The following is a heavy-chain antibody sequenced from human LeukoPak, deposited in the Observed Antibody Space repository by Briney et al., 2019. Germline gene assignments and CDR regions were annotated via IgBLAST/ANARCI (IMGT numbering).Heavy chain of an antibody. CDR3: ARDWVVLGRYYFDY. CDR2: ISSSSSSYI. V-gene: IGHV3-21*01. CDR1: GFTFSSYS. J-gene: IGHJ4*02. Sequence: GGSLRLSCAASGFTFSSYSMNWVRQAPGKGLEWVSSISSSSSSYIYYADSVKGRFTISRDNAKNSLYLQMNSLRAEDTAVYYCARDWVVLGRYYFDYWGQGTLVTVSS. D-gene: IGHD2-15*01.